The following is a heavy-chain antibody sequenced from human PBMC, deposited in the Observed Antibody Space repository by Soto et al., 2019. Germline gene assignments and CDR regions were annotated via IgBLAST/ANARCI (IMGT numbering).Heavy chain of an antibody. Sequence: EVQLLGSGGGLVQPGGSLRLSCAASGFTFSSYAMSWVRQAPGKGLEWVSDISGSGGSTYYADSVKGRFTISRDNSKNTLYLQMNSLRAEDTAVYYCAKDRHAIFGEATVFDYWGQGTLVTVSS. D-gene: IGHD3-3*01. J-gene: IGHJ4*02. CDR1: GFTFSSYA. CDR2: ISGSGGST. CDR3: AKDRHAIFGEATVFDY. V-gene: IGHV3-23*01.